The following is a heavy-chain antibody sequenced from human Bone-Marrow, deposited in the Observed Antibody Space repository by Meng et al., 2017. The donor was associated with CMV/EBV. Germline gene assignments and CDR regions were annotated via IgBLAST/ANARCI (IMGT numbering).Heavy chain of an antibody. CDR3: ARVRRGVVLVPAAEVFDY. CDR1: GRSVSSGSYY. Sequence: SETLSLTCSVSGRSVSSGSYYWSWIRQPPGKGLEWIGYIYDSVNTNYNPSLGSRVTMSVDTSKNQFSLNLTSATAADTAVYYCARVRRGVVLVPAAEVFDYWGQGTLVPVSS. D-gene: IGHD2-2*01. J-gene: IGHJ4*02. CDR2: IYDSVNT. V-gene: IGHV4-61*01.